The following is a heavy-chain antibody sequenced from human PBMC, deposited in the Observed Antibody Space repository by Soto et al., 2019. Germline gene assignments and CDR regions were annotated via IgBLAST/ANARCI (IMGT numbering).Heavy chain of an antibody. V-gene: IGHV4-39*07. J-gene: IGHJ5*02. CDR2: IYYSGST. Sequence: SETLSLTCTVSGGSISSSSFHWGWIRQPPGKGLEWIGSIYYSGSTNYNPSLKSRVTISVDTSKNQFSLKLSSVTAADTAVYYCARGVPYSYGYVSWFDPWGQGTLVTVSS. CDR3: ARGVPYSYGYVSWFDP. CDR1: GGSISSSSFH. D-gene: IGHD5-18*01.